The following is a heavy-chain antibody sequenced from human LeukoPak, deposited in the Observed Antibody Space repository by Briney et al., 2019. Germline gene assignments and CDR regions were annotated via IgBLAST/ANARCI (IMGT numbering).Heavy chain of an antibody. CDR3: AREGYCSSTSCYYFDY. J-gene: IGHJ4*02. V-gene: IGHV1-2*02. CDR2: INPNSGGT. Sequence: ASVTVSCKASGYTFTGYYMHWVRQAPGQGLEWMGWINPNSGGTNYAQKFQGRVTMTRDTSISTAYMELSRLRSDDTAVYYCAREGYCSSTSCYYFDYWGQGTLVTVSS. D-gene: IGHD2-2*01. CDR1: GYTFTGYY.